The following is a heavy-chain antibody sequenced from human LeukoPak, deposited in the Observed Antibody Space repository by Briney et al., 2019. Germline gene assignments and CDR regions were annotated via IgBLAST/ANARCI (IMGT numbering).Heavy chain of an antibody. CDR3: ARHGSYSGSY. Sequence: SETLSLTCTVSSGSISTSNYYWGWVRQPPGKALEWIGNIFYSGSTYYSPSLKSRVTISLDTSKNQFSLKLSSVTAADTAVYYCARHGSYSGSYWGQGTLVTVSS. CDR2: IFYSGST. J-gene: IGHJ4*02. D-gene: IGHD1-26*01. CDR1: SGSISTSNYY. V-gene: IGHV4-39*01.